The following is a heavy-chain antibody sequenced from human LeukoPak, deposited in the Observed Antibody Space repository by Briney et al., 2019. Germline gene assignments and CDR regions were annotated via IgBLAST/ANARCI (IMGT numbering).Heavy chain of an antibody. CDR2: MNPNSGNT. V-gene: IGHV1-8*01. Sequence: ASVKVSCKASGYTFTSYDINWVRQATGQGLEWMGWMNPNSGNTGYAQKFQGRVTMTRDTSISTAYMELSRLRSDDTAVYYCARDNSYYYDSSGYYLDAFDIWGQGTMVTVSS. J-gene: IGHJ3*02. CDR1: GYTFTSYD. CDR3: ARDNSYYYDSSGYYLDAFDI. D-gene: IGHD3-22*01.